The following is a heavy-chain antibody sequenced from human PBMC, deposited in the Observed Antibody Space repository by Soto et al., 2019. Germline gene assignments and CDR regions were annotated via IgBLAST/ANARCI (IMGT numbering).Heavy chain of an antibody. J-gene: IGHJ6*02. D-gene: IGHD3-22*01. CDR1: GFTFSSCD. CDR2: IGTAGDT. Sequence: GGSLRLSCAASGFTFSSCDMQWVRQATGKGLEWVSAIGTAGDTYYPGSETGRFTISSENAKNSLYLQMNSLRAGDTAVYYCARSPPGGYHYYYGMDVWGQGTTVTVSS. CDR3: ARSPPGGYHYYYGMDV. V-gene: IGHV3-13*04.